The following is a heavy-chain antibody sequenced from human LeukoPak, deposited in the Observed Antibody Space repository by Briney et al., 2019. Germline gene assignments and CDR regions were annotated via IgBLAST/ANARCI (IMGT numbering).Heavy chain of an antibody. J-gene: IGHJ6*03. CDR3: ASLPPYDYVWGSYRLPFASYMDV. CDR1: GGTFSSYA. Sequence: ASVKVSCKASGGTFSSYAISWVRQAPGQGLEWMGGIIPILGTANYAQKFQGRVTITTDESTSTAYMELSSLRSEDTAVYYCASLPPYDYVWGSYRLPFASYMDVWGKGTTVTVSS. D-gene: IGHD3-16*02. V-gene: IGHV1-69*05. CDR2: IIPILGTA.